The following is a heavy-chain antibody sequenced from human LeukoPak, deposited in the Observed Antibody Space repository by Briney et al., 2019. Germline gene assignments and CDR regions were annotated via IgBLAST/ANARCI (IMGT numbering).Heavy chain of an antibody. CDR2: ISSSGSTI. J-gene: IGHJ6*04. V-gene: IGHV3-48*03. CDR3: AELGMIGGV. CDR1: GFTFSSYE. D-gene: IGHD3-10*02. Sequence: GGSLRLSCAASGFTFSSYEMNWVRQAPGMGLGWVSYISSSGSTIYYADSVKGRFTISRDNAKNSLYLQMNSLRAEDTAVYYCAELGMIGGVWGKGTTVTISS.